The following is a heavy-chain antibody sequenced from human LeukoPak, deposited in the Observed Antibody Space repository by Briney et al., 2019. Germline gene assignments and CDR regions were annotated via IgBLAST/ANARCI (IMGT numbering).Heavy chain of an antibody. CDR3: ARDWSHISLDM. CDR2: ISSSGSTI. J-gene: IGHJ3*02. D-gene: IGHD1-1*01. V-gene: IGHV3-11*01. CDR1: GFTFSDYY. Sequence: GGSLRLSCAASGFTFSDYYMSWIRQAPGKGLEWVSYISSSGSTIYYADSVKGRFTISRDNAKNSLYLQMNSLRAEDTALYYCARDWSHISLDMWGQGTMVTVSS.